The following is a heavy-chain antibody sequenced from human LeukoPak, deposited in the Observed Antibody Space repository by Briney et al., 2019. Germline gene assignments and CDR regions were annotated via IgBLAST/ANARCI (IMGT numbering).Heavy chain of an antibody. CDR2: ISAYNGNT. V-gene: IGHV1-18*01. J-gene: IGHJ5*02. CDR3: ARGGGGGYCSSTSCYFWSDP. Sequence: ASVKVSCKASGYTFTSYGISWVRQAPGQGLEWMGWISAYNGNTNYAQKLQGRVTMTTDTSTSTAYMELRSLRSDDTAVYYCARGGGGGYCSSTSCYFWSDPWGQGTLVTVSS. D-gene: IGHD2-2*01. CDR1: GYTFTSYG.